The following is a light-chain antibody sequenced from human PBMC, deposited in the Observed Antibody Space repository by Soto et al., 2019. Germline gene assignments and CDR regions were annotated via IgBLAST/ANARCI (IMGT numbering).Light chain of an antibody. CDR2: GNS. CDR3: QSYDSSLSAGV. Sequence: QSVLTQPHSVSGAPGQRVTISCTGSSSNIGAGYDVHWYQQLPGTAPKLLIYGNSNRPSGVPDRFSGSKSGTSASLAITGLQAEDEADYYCQSYDSSLSAGVFGGGTKLTVL. V-gene: IGLV1-40*01. J-gene: IGLJ3*02. CDR1: SSNIGAGYD.